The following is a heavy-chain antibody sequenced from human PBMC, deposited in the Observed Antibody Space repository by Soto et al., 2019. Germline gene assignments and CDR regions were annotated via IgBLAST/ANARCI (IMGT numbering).Heavy chain of an antibody. CDR2: VNGGTGQT. CDR3: ARTYSLDN. V-gene: IGHV1-3*01. J-gene: IGHJ4*02. Sequence: QFHLVQSGAEVGEPGASVKVSCKASGYTFTTYSIHWVRHAPGQRLEWMGWVNGGTGQTKYSQKFQGRVTITRDTPARTAYMELSSLTSEDSAVYYCARTYSLDNWGQGSLVTVSS. CDR1: GYTFTTYS.